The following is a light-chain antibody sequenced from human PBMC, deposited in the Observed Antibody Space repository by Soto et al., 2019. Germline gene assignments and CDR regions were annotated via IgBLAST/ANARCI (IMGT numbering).Light chain of an antibody. CDR1: SSDVGDYNY. CDR2: DVN. J-gene: IGLJ1*01. V-gene: IGLV2-8*01. CDR3: SSSAGNNSLYV. Sequence: QSALTQPPSASGSPGQSVAISCTGTSSDVGDYNYVSWYQQHPGKAPKLMIFDVNKRPSGVPDRFSGSKSGNTASLTVSGLQAEDEADYYCSSSAGNNSLYVFGTGTKLTVL.